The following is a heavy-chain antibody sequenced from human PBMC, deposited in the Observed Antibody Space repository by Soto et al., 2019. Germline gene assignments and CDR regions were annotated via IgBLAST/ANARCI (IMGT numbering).Heavy chain of an antibody. CDR3: ARGPDDSSGYYPRSLRY. Sequence: SVKVSCKASGGTFSSYAISWVRQAPGQGLEWMGGIIPIFGTANYAQKFQGRVTITADESTSTAYMELSSLRSEDTAVYYCARGPDDSSGYYPRSLRYWGQGTLVTVSS. J-gene: IGHJ4*02. CDR2: IIPIFGTA. V-gene: IGHV1-69*13. D-gene: IGHD3-22*01. CDR1: GGTFSSYA.